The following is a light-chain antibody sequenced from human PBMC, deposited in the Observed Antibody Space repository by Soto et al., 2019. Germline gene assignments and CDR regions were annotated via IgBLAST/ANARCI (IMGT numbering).Light chain of an antibody. CDR2: RNN. CDR1: SSNTGSNY. Sequence: QSVLTQPPSASGTPGRRVTIPCSGSSSNTGSNYVYWYKQLPGTAPKLLIYRNNQRPSGVPDRFSGSKSGTSAPLAISGLRSEDEADYYCAAWDDSLSGHVVFGGETKVTVL. V-gene: IGLV1-47*01. J-gene: IGLJ2*01. CDR3: AAWDDSLSGHVV.